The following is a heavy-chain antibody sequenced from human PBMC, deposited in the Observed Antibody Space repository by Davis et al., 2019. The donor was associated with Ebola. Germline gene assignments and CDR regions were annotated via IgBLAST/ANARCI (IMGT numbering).Heavy chain of an antibody. D-gene: IGHD3-22*01. CDR2: ISGSGGRT. CDR1: GFPYRSNA. J-gene: IGHJ3*02. V-gene: IGHV3-23*01. CDR3: ARRWSSGYYYVYAFDI. Sequence: SLIIPCPTPGFPYRSNAMSRVRQAPGKGLEWVASISGSGGRTYYGDSVKGRFTFSRDNSKNRLYLQMNSLRVEDTAVYYCARRWSSGYYYVYAFDIWGQGTMVTVSS.